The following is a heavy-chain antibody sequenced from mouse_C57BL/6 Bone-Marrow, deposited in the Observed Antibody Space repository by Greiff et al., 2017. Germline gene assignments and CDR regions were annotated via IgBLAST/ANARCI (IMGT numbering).Heavy chain of an antibody. J-gene: IGHJ4*01. D-gene: IGHD2-3*01. CDR1: GFSLTSYG. Sequence: VKLQESGPGLVQPSQSLSITCTVSGFSLTSYGVHWVRQSPGKGLEWLGVIWSGGSTDYNAAFISRLSISKDNSKSQVFFKMNSLQADDTAIYYCSRMALYDYFAMDYWGQGTSVTVSS. CDR2: IWSGGST. CDR3: SRMALYDYFAMDY. V-gene: IGHV2-2*01.